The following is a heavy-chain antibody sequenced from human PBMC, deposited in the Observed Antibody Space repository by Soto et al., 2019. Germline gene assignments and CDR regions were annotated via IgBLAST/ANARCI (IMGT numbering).Heavy chain of an antibody. CDR2: INAGNGNT. V-gene: IGHV1-3*01. J-gene: IGHJ1*01. CDR3: ARGWGPPGGYFQH. D-gene: IGHD3-16*01. Sequence: VASVKVSCKASGYTFTSYAMHWVRQAPGQRLEWMGWINAGNGNTKYSQKFQGRVTITRDTSASTAYMELSSLRSEDTAVYYCARGWGPPGGYFQHWGQGTLVTVSS. CDR1: GYTFTSYA.